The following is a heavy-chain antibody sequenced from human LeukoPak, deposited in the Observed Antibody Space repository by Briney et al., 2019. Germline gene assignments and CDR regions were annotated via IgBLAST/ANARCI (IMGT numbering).Heavy chain of an antibody. V-gene: IGHV1-69*06. CDR2: IIPIFGTA. CDR1: GGTFSSYA. J-gene: IGHJ4*02. Sequence: SVKVSCKASGGTFSSYAISWVRQAPGQGLEWMGGIIPIFGTANYAQKFQGRVTITADKSTSTAYMELSSLRAEDAAVYFCAKAPVTSCRGAYCYPFDSWGQGTLVTVSS. D-gene: IGHD2-21*01. CDR3: AKAPVTSCRGAYCYPFDS.